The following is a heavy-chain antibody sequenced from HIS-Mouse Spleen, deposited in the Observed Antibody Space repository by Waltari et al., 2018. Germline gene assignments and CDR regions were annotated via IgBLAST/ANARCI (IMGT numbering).Heavy chain of an antibody. D-gene: IGHD2-21*02. CDR3: ARKRTASGWFDP. V-gene: IGHV4-39*01. J-gene: IGHJ5*02. Sequence: QLQLQESCPGLVKPSETLSLTCTVPGGSISRSSYYWGWIRQPPGKGLEWIGSIYYSGSTYYNPSLKSRVTISVDTSKNQFSLKLSSVTAADTAVYYCARKRTASGWFDPWGQGTLVTVSS. CDR1: GGSISRSSYY. CDR2: IYYSGST.